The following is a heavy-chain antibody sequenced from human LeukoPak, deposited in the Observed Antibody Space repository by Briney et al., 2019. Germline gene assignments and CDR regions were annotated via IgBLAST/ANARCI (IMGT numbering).Heavy chain of an antibody. CDR2: ISGSGTST. V-gene: IGHV3-23*01. J-gene: IGHJ4*02. D-gene: IGHD3-22*01. CDR3: AKDESSGYYFFDY. Sequence: GGSLRLSCAASGFTFSSYAMSWVRQAPGKGLEWVSVISGSGTSTYYADSVEGRFTISRDNSKNTLSLQMNSLRADDTAVYYCAKDESSGYYFFDYWGQGTLVTVSS. CDR1: GFTFSSYA.